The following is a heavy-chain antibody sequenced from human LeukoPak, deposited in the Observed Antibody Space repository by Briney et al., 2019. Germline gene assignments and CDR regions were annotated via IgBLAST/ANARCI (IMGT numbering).Heavy chain of an antibody. Sequence: GGSLRLSCAASGFTFSDYYMSWIRQAPGKGLEWVSYISSSGSTIYYADSVKGRFTISRDNAKNSLYLQMNSLRAEDTAVYYCARGATMAPYYYYYYGMDVWGQGTTVTVSS. CDR3: ARGATMAPYYYYYYGMDV. CDR2: ISSSGSTI. CDR1: GFTFSDYY. V-gene: IGHV3-11*01. J-gene: IGHJ6*02. D-gene: IGHD3-10*01.